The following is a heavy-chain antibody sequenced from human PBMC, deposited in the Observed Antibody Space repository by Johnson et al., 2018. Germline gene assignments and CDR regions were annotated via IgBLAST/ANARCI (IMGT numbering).Heavy chain of an antibody. CDR2: IVVGSGNT. Sequence: QWVRQARGQRLEWIGWIVVGSGNTNYAQKFQERVTITRDMSTSTAYMELSSLRSEDTAVYYCAAAPIGYDYVWGSYRPDAFDIWGQGTMVTVSS. J-gene: IGHJ3*02. D-gene: IGHD3-16*02. CDR3: AAAPIGYDYVWGSYRPDAFDI. V-gene: IGHV1-58*01.